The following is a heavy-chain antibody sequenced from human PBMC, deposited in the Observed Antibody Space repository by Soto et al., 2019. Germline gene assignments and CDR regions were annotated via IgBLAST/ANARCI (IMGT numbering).Heavy chain of an antibody. D-gene: IGHD3-22*01. CDR1: GFTVSSNY. Sequence: GGSLRLSCAASGFTVSSNYMSWVRQAPGKGLEWVSVIYSGGSTYYADSVKGRFTISRDNSKNTLYLQMNSLRAEDTAVYYCARDLSRHYYDSSGYYDYWGQGTLVTVSS. CDR2: IYSGGST. V-gene: IGHV3-53*01. J-gene: IGHJ4*02. CDR3: ARDLSRHYYDSSGYYDY.